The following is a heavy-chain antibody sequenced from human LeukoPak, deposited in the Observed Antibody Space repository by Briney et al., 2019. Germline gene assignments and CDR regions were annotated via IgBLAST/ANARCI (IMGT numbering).Heavy chain of an antibody. CDR1: GFTFSSYA. CDR2: ISGSGGST. CDR3: ATGRTIVVVPAAMPDY. D-gene: IGHD2-2*01. Sequence: GGSLRLSCAASGFTFSSYAMSWVRQAPGKGLEWVSVISGSGGSTYYAASVKGRFTISRDNSKNTLYLQMNSLRAEDTAVYYSATGRTIVVVPAAMPDYWGQGTLVTVSS. J-gene: IGHJ4*02. V-gene: IGHV3-23*01.